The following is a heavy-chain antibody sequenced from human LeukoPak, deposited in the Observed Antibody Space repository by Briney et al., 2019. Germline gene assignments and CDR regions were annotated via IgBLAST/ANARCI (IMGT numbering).Heavy chain of an antibody. Sequence: GGSLRLSCAASGFTFSGYNMNWVRQAPGKGLEWISYISSSVITIYYADSVKGRFTISRDNAKNSLYLQMNSLRAEDTAVYYCARDPSRSGWYRSYYFDYWGQGTLVTVSS. CDR3: ARDPSRSGWYRSYYFDY. J-gene: IGHJ4*02. D-gene: IGHD6-19*01. V-gene: IGHV3-48*03. CDR2: ISSSVITI. CDR1: GFTFSGYN.